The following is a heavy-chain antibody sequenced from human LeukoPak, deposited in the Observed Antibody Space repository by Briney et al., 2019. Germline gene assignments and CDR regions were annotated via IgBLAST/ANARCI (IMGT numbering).Heavy chain of an antibody. V-gene: IGHV3-21*01. Sequence: GGSLRFSCAASGFTFSSYAMSWVRQAPGKGLEWVSSISSSSSYIYYADSVKGRFTISRDNAKNSLYLQMNSLRAEDTAVYYCARESVGRGSFPFDYWGQGTLVTVSS. D-gene: IGHD3-10*01. J-gene: IGHJ4*02. CDR1: GFTFSSYA. CDR2: ISSSSSYI. CDR3: ARESVGRGSFPFDY.